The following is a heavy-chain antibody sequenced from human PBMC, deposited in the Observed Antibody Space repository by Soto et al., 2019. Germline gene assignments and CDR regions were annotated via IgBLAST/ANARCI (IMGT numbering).Heavy chain of an antibody. D-gene: IGHD2-8*01. CDR3: ARDRCTNGVCYDWEGAWFDP. CDR1: GFTFSSYG. V-gene: IGHV3-33*01. J-gene: IGHJ5*02. Sequence: GESLKISCAASGFTFSSYGMHWVRQAPGKGLEWVAVIWYDGSNKYYADSVKGRFTISRDNSKNTLYLQMNSLRAEDTAVYYCARDRCTNGVCYDWEGAWFDPWGQGTLVTVSS. CDR2: IWYDGSNK.